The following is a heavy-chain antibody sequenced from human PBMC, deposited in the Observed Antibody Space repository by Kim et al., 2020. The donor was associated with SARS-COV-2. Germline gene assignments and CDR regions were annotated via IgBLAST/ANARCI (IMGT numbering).Heavy chain of an antibody. CDR1: GFTFSSYV. V-gene: IGHV3-21*01. D-gene: IGHD2-15*01. Sequence: GGSLRLSCGASGFTFSSYVMNWVRQAPGKGLECVSSISSRSSYIYYAESVKGRFTISRDNANSSLYLQMNSLRADDTAVYFCARGGRGGWQKGHAVDIWGQGTMVTVTS. CDR3: ARGGRGGWQKGHAVDI. J-gene: IGHJ3*02. CDR2: ISSRSSYI.